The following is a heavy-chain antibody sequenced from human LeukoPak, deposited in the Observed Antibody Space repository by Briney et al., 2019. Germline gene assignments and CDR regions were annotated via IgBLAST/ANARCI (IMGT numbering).Heavy chain of an antibody. J-gene: IGHJ4*02. D-gene: IGHD2-15*01. CDR3: ARGRYCSGGSCYGFAALDY. CDR1: GFTFSSYS. V-gene: IGHV3-21*01. CDR2: ISSCSSYI. Sequence: GGSLRLSCAASGFTFSSYSMNWVRQAPGKGLEWVSSISSCSSYIYYADSVKGRFTISRDNAKNSLYLQMNSLRAEDTAVYYCARGRYCSGGSCYGFAALDYWGQGTLVTVSS.